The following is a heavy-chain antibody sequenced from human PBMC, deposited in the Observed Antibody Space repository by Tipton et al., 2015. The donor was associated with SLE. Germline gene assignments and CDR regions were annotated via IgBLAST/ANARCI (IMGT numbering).Heavy chain of an antibody. Sequence: TLSLTCTVSGGSVSDIPYYWGWIRQPPGKGLEWIGTISHSGNTYSHTSLESRVTISVDTSQNQFSMSLSSVSAADTAVYYCARKELSTMRDYWGQGTLVTVSS. CDR2: ISHSGNT. CDR3: ARKELSTMRDY. V-gene: IGHV4-39*07. J-gene: IGHJ4*02. D-gene: IGHD5-24*01. CDR1: GGSVSDIPYY.